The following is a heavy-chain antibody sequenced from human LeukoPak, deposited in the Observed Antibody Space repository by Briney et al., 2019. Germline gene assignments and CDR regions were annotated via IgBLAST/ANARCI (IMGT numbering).Heavy chain of an antibody. J-gene: IGHJ6*03. CDR1: GGSISSSSYY. CDR3: ARDLWRLSTEYYYYMDV. Sequence: SETLSLTCTVSGGSISSSSYYWGWIRQPPGKGLEWIGSIYHSGSTYYNPSLKSRVTISVDTSKNQFSLKLSSVTAADTAVYYCARDLWRLSTEYYYYMDVWGKGTTVTVSS. V-gene: IGHV4-39*07. CDR2: IYHSGST. D-gene: IGHD5/OR15-5a*01.